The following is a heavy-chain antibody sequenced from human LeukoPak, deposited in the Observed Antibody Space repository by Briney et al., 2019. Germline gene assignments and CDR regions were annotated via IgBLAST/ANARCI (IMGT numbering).Heavy chain of an antibody. CDR3: VKDNPLDY. CDR1: GFTFGDYA. J-gene: IGHJ4*02. V-gene: IGHV3-30*02. Sequence: PGGSLRLSCTASGFTFGDYAMSWVRQAPGKGLDWVAFIRYDGNNKLYADSVKGRFTISRDNSKNTLYLHINSLRAEDTAVYYCVKDNPLDYWGQGTLVIVSS. CDR2: IRYDGNNK. D-gene: IGHD1-14*01.